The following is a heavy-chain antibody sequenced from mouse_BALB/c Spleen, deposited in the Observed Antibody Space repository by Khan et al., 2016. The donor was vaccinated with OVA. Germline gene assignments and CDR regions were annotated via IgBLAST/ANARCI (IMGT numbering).Heavy chain of an antibody. V-gene: IGHV1-63*02. Sequence: QVQLKESGAELVRPGTSVKMSCKAAGYTFTNYWIGWVKQRPGHGLEWIGDIYPGGGYTNYHEKFTGKATLPAATSSRTAYMPVSSLHSEASAIYYWARRGAARATWDYFDYWGQGTTLTVSA. CDR2: IYPGGGYT. J-gene: IGHJ2*01. D-gene: IGHD3-1*01. CDR3: ARRGAARATWDYFDY. CDR1: GYTFTNYW.